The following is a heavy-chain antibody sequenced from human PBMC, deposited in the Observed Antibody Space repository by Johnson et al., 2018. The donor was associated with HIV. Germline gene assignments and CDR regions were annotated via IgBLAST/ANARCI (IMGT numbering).Heavy chain of an antibody. CDR2: IRSKANSYAT. CDR3: AKDRDLAAAGTDAFDI. J-gene: IGHJ3*02. V-gene: IGHV3-73*01. CDR1: GFTFSGSA. Sequence: VQLVESGGGVVQPGGSLRLSCAASGFTFSGSAMHWVRQASGKGLEWVGRIRSKANSYATAYAASVKGRFTISRDDSKNTAYLQMNSLKTEDTAVYYCAKDRDLAAAGTDAFDIWGQGTMVTVSS. D-gene: IGHD6-13*01.